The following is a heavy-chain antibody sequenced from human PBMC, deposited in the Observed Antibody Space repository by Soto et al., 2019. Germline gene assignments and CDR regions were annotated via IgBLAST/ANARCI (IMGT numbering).Heavy chain of an antibody. CDR3: ARVRLSIAVNDALDV. Sequence: QVHLVESGGGVVQPGRSLRLSCAACGFTFKDYVIHWVRQAAGKGLEWVASMTYDGATEYYADSVKGRFTVSRDNSKRTLSLQMNSLRPEDTAVYYCARVRLSIAVNDALDVWGQGTTVTVSS. D-gene: IGHD3-3*02. V-gene: IGHV3-30*14. CDR2: MTYDGATE. J-gene: IGHJ3*01. CDR1: GFTFKDYV.